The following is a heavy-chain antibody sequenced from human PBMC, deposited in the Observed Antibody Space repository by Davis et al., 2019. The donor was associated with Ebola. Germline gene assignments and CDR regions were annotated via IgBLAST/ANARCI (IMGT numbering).Heavy chain of an antibody. Sequence: MPSETLSLTCAVYGGSFSGYYWSWIRQPPGKGLEWIGEINHCGSTNYNPSLKSRVTISVDKSKNRFSLKLSSVTAADTAVYYCARVWSGLYFDYWGQGTLVTVSS. V-gene: IGHV4-34*01. CDR2: INHCGST. CDR1: GGSFSGYY. D-gene: IGHD3-3*01. CDR3: ARVWSGLYFDY. J-gene: IGHJ4*02.